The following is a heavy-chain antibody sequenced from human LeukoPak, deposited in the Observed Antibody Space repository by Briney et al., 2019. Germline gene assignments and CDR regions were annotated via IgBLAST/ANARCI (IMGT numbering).Heavy chain of an antibody. J-gene: IGHJ4*02. V-gene: IGHV1-46*01. CDR3: ARDQEGFDY. Sequence: ASVNVSCKASGYTFTSNYIHWVRQAPGQGLEWMGMIYPRDGSTSYAQKFQGRVTVTRDTSTSTGHMELSGLRSEDTAVYYCARDQEGFDYWGQGTLVTVSS. CDR2: IYPRDGST. CDR1: GYTFTSNY.